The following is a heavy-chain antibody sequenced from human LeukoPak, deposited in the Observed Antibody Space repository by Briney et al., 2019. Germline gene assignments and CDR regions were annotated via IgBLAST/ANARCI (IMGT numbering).Heavy chain of an antibody. Sequence: SQTLSLTCTVSGDSISSGNYFWAWIRQSAAKGLEWIGRIHSDGLANYNPSLRSRVTISVDTSNNQFSLKVKSVTAADTATYYCARDRQLGWFGPWGQGILVTVSS. CDR2: IHSDGLA. CDR3: ARDRQLGWFGP. J-gene: IGHJ5*02. CDR1: GDSISSGNYF. V-gene: IGHV4-61*02. D-gene: IGHD3-16*01.